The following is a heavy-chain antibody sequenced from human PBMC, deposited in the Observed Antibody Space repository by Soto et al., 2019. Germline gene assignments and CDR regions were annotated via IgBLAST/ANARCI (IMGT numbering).Heavy chain of an antibody. CDR3: ARGPRGLRFLEWLLPAFDY. CDR1: GFTFSSYA. CDR2: ISYDGSNK. V-gene: IGHV3-30*01. J-gene: IGHJ4*02. Sequence: LRLSCAASGFTFSSYAMHWVRQAPGKGLEGVAVISYDGSNKYYADSVKGRFTISRDNSKNTLYLQMNSLRAEDTAVYYCARGPRGLRFLEWLLPAFDYWGQGTLVTVSS. D-gene: IGHD3-3*01.